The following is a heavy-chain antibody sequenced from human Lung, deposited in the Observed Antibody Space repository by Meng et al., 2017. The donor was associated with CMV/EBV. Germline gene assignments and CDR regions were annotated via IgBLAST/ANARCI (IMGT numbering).Heavy chain of an antibody. V-gene: IGHV4-39*01. D-gene: IGHD3-3*01. J-gene: IGHJ4*02. CDR3: ARLTIFGGVRY. CDR2: IYYSGST. CDR1: GGSISSSSYY. Sequence: SETLSLTCTVSGGSISSSSYYWGWIRQPPGKGLEWIGSIYYSGSTYYNPSLKSRVTISVDTSKNQFSLKLSSVTAADTAVYYCARLTIFGGVRYWGQGTLVTVYS.